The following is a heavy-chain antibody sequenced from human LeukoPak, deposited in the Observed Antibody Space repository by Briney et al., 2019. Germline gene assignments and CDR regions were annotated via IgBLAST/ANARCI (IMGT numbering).Heavy chain of an antibody. D-gene: IGHD1-7*01. CDR2: INHSGST. CDR1: GGSFSGYY. J-gene: IGHJ4*02. Sequence: SETLSLTCAVYGGSFSGYYWSWIRPPPGKGLEWIGEINHSGSTNYNPSLKSRVTISVDTSKNQFSLKLSSVTAADTAVYYCARLRITGTTFDYWGQGTLVTVSS. CDR3: ARLRITGTTFDY. V-gene: IGHV4-34*01.